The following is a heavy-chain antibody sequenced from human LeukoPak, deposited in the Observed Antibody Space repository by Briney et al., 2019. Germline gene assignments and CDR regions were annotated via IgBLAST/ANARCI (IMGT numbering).Heavy chain of an antibody. CDR3: ARGATVAD. CDR1: GFTSSSYW. Sequence: PGGSLRLSCAASGFTSSSYWMHWVRQVPGKGLVWVSRISGDGTARNYADSVKGRFTISRDDAKNTVDLQMNSLRAEDTAVYYCARGATVADWGQGTLVTVSS. J-gene: IGHJ4*02. D-gene: IGHD6-19*01. V-gene: IGHV3-74*01. CDR2: ISGDGTAR.